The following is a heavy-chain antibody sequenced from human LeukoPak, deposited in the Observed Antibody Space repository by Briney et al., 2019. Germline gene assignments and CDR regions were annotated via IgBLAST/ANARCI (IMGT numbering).Heavy chain of an antibody. CDR1: GFTFSSYS. CDR3: TRGPIKSTASYFYYYLDV. D-gene: IGHD5/OR15-5a*01. V-gene: IGHV3-21*03. J-gene: IGHJ6*03. CDR2: ISSSSSYI. Sequence: GGSLRLSCAASGFTFSSYSMNWVRQAPGKGLEWVSSISSSSSYIYYADSVKGRFTISRDNAKNSLYLQMNSLKTEDTAVYYCTRGPIKSTASYFYYYLDVWGKGTTVTISS.